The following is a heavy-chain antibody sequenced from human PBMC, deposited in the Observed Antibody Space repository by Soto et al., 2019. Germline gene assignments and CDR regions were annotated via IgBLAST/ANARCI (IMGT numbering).Heavy chain of an antibody. CDR1: GYTFSNYA. Sequence: ASVKVSCKASGYTFSNYAISWVRQAPGQGLEWMGWISVYNGNTKSAEKFQGRVTMATDTSASTAYMELRSLSSDDTALYYCARDGRITVIRGPLPFDSWGQ. V-gene: IGHV1-18*01. D-gene: IGHD3-10*01. CDR3: ARDGRITVIRGPLPFDS. J-gene: IGHJ4*02. CDR2: ISVYNGNT.